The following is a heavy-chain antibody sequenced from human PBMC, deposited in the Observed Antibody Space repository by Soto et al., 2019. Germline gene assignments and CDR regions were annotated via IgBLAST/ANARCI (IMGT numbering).Heavy chain of an antibody. CDR2: ISGSGGST. CDR3: AGGPGWLIDY. V-gene: IGHV3-23*01. CDR1: GFTFISYA. Sequence: LRLSFAASGFTFISYAMSWVRQAPGKGLEWASAISGSGGSTYYADSVKGRFTISRDNSKNTLYLQMNSLRAEDTAVYYCAGGPGWLIDYWGRGTLVTVSS. J-gene: IGHJ4*02. D-gene: IGHD3-22*01.